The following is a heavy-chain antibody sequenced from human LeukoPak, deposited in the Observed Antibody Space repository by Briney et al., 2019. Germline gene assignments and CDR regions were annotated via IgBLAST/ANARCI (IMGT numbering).Heavy chain of an antibody. CDR1: GGSISSSSYY. CDR3: ARSLYDFWSGPGYYFDY. Sequence: PSETLSLTCTVSGGSISSSSYYWGWIRQSPGKGLEWIGSSYDSGSTYYNPSLKSRVTISVDTSKNQFSLKLTSVTAADTAVYYCARSLYDFWSGPGYYFDYWGQGTLVTVSS. D-gene: IGHD3-3*01. V-gene: IGHV4-39*07. J-gene: IGHJ4*02. CDR2: SYDSGST.